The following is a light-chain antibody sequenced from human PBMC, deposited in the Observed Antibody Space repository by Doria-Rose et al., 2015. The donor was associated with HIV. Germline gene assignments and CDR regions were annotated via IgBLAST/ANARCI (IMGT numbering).Light chain of an antibody. V-gene: IGKV3-20*01. Sequence: TQSPGTLSLSPGERATLSCRASQSFSSTYLARYQQKPGQAPSLLIYDRSTRATGIPDRFSASGSGTDFTLTINRLEPEDFALYYCHQYGTSWTFGQGTKVEI. CDR3: HQYGTSWT. CDR1: QSFSSTY. CDR2: DRS. J-gene: IGKJ1*01.